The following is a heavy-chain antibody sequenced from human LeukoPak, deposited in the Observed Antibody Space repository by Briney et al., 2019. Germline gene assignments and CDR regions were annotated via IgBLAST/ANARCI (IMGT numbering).Heavy chain of an antibody. CDR1: GFTFSTHA. CDR2: IWFDGSNK. D-gene: IGHD3-22*01. Sequence: GGSLRLSCAASGFTFSTHAMHWVRQAPGKGLEWVAVIWFDGSNKYYADSVKGRFTISRDNSKNTMFLQMTSLRADDTAVYFCAKRGVVIRVILVGFHKEANYFESWCQGALVTVSS. J-gene: IGHJ4*02. V-gene: IGHV3-33*06. CDR3: AKRGVVIRVILVGFHKEANYFES.